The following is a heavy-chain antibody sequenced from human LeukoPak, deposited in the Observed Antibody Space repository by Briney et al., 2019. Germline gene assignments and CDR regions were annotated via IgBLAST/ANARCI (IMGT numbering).Heavy chain of an antibody. V-gene: IGHV4-30-4*01. CDR2: IYYSGST. J-gene: IGHJ4*02. D-gene: IGHD3-16*01. Sequence: SETLSLTCTVSGGSISSGDYYWSWIRQPPGKGLEWIGNIYYSGSTYYNPSLKSRVTISVDTSKNQFSLKLSSVTAADTAVYYCAGVGPGVWFDYWGQGTLVTVSS. CDR1: GGSISSGDYY. CDR3: AGVGPGVWFDY.